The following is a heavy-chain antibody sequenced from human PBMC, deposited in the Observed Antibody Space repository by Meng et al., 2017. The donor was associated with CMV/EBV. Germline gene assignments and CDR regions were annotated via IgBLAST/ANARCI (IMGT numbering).Heavy chain of an antibody. CDR3: ATDILTHFDY. CDR1: GYTFTSYG. J-gene: IGHJ4*02. V-gene: IGHV1-18*04. CDR2: ISAYNGNT. Sequence: QGQRVESGAEGKKPGSSVKFSCKASGYTFTSYGISWVRQAPGQGLEWMGWISAYNGNTNYAQKLQGRVTMTTDTSTSTAYMELRSLRSDDTAVYYCATDILTHFDYWGQGTLVTVSS. D-gene: IGHD3-9*01.